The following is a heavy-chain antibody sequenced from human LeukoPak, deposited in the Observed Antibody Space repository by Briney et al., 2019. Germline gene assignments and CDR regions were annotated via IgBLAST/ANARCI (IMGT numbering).Heavy chain of an antibody. CDR3: ARRGYSYGYTDY. CDR1: GFTFSSYA. Sequence: GGSLRLSCAASGFTFSSYAMHWVRQARGKGLEYFSVIISNGGSTYSGNSVKRRVTISRDNSKNTLYLQMGSLRAEDMAVYYCARRGYSYGYTDYWGQGTLVTVSS. V-gene: IGHV3-64*01. J-gene: IGHJ4*02. CDR2: IISNGGST. D-gene: IGHD5-18*01.